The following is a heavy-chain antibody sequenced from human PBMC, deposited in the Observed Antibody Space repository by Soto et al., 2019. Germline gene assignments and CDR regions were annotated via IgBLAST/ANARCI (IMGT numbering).Heavy chain of an antibody. V-gene: IGHV1-69*06. D-gene: IGHD5-12*01. CDR3: ASDRTDSGYDTNWLDP. Sequence: GASVKVSCKASGGTFGSDAITWLRQAPGLGLEWVGRIIPIFGTTNYAQNLQGRVTISADKSTLTSYMEFHSLTSDDTALYYCASDRTDSGYDTNWLDPWGQGTQVTVTS. CDR2: IIPIFGTT. J-gene: IGHJ5*02. CDR1: GGTFGSDA.